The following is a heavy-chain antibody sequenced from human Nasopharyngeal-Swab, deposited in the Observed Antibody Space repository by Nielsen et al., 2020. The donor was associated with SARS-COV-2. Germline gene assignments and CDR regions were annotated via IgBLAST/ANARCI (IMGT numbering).Heavy chain of an antibody. Sequence: GESLKISCAASGFSFSSYSMNGVRQPPGKGLEWVSSISSSSSYIYYADSVKGRITISRDNAKNSLYLQMNSLRAEDTAVYYCASSLRQLYVHYYMDVWGKGTTVTVSS. CDR1: GFSFSSYS. CDR2: ISSSSSYI. D-gene: IGHD6-13*01. V-gene: IGHV3-21*01. J-gene: IGHJ6*03. CDR3: ASSLRQLYVHYYMDV.